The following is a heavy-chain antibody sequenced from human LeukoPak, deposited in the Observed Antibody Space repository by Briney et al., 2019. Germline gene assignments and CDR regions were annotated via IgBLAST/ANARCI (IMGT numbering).Heavy chain of an antibody. V-gene: IGHV4-34*01. CDR1: GGSFSGYY. Sequence: SETLSLTCAVYGGSFSGYYWSWIRQPPGKGLEWIGEINHSGSTNYNPSLKSRGTISVDTSKNQFSLKLGSVTAADTAVYYCARGDYDILTGYPYYYYYGMDVWGQGTTVTVSS. CDR3: ARGDYDILTGYPYYYYYGMDV. D-gene: IGHD3-9*01. J-gene: IGHJ6*02. CDR2: INHSGST.